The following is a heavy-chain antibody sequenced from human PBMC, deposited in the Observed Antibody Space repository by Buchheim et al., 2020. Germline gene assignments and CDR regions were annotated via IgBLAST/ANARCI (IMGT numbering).Heavy chain of an antibody. CDR2: ISYDGSNE. CDR1: GFTFSSYG. CDR3: AKEGGIAVAPFDY. D-gene: IGHD6-19*01. J-gene: IGHJ4*02. V-gene: IGHV3-30*18. Sequence: QVQLVGSGGGVVQPGRSLRLSFAASGFTFSSYGMHWVRQAPGKGLEWVAVISYDGSNEYYAVSVKGRFTISRDNSKNTLYLQMNSLRVEDTAVYYCAKEGGIAVAPFDYWGQGTL.